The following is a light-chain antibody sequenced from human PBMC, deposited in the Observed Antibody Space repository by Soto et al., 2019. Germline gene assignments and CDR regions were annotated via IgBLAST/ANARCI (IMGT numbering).Light chain of an antibody. CDR2: DNN. J-gene: IGLJ2*01. Sequence: QSVLTQPPSVSAAPGQTVTISCSGGGSNIGSNSVSWYQQVPGTAPKLLLYDNNKRPSGIPDRFSGSKSGTSATLGITGLQTADEADYYCGTWGSYLSVGVFGGGTKLTVL. CDR3: GTWGSYLSVGV. V-gene: IGLV1-51*01. CDR1: GSNIGSNS.